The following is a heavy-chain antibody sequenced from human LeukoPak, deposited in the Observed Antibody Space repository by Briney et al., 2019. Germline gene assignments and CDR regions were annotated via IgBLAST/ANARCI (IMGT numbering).Heavy chain of an antibody. Sequence: ASVKVSCKASGYTFTGYYMHWVRQATGQGLEWMGWMNPNSGNTGYAQKFQGRVTMTRNTSISTAYMELSSLRSEDTAVYYCARVKHSGVRGVIRASYYYYYMDVWGKGTTVTISS. V-gene: IGHV1-8*02. J-gene: IGHJ6*03. CDR2: MNPNSGNT. D-gene: IGHD3-10*01. CDR1: GYTFTGYY. CDR3: ARVKHSGVRGVIRASYYYYYMDV.